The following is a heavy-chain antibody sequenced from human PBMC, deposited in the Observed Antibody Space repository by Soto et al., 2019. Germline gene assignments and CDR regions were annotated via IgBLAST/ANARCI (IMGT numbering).Heavy chain of an antibody. CDR1: GFTFSSYS. D-gene: IGHD3-10*01. Sequence: PGGSLRLSCAASGFTFSSYSMNWVRQAPGKGLEWVSSISSSSSYIYYADSVKGRFTISRDNAKNSLYLQVNSLRAEDTAVYYCARERITMVRGVRTFDYWGQGTLVTVSS. CDR2: ISSSSSYI. CDR3: ARERITMVRGVRTFDY. V-gene: IGHV3-21*01. J-gene: IGHJ4*02.